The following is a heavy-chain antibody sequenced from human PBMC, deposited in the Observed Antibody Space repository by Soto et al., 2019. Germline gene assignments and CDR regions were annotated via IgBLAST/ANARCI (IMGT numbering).Heavy chain of an antibody. CDR1: GDSIRSGNHY. Sequence: PSETLSLTCTVSGDSIRSGNHYWSWIRQPPGKGLEWIGYIYYSGSTYYSPSLKSRVTISVDTSKNQFSLQLNSVTAADTAVYYCARVDIGTVYGCLDVWGQGTMVTVSS. CDR2: IYYSGST. CDR3: ARVDIGTVYGCLDV. D-gene: IGHD3-9*01. V-gene: IGHV4-30-4*01. J-gene: IGHJ6*02.